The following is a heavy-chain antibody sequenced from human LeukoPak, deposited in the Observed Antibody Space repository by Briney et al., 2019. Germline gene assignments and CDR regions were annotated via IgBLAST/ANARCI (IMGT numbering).Heavy chain of an antibody. J-gene: IGHJ4*02. CDR2: ISYDGSNR. CDR1: GFTFSSYA. D-gene: IGHD3-10*01. CDR3: AREGVRGDSGLTDY. Sequence: PGRSLRLSCAASGFTFSSYAMHWVRQAPGKGLEWVAVISYDGSNRYYADSVKGRFTISRDNSKNTLYLQMNSLRAEDTAVYYCAREGVRGDSGLTDYWGQGTLVTVSS. V-gene: IGHV3-30-3*01.